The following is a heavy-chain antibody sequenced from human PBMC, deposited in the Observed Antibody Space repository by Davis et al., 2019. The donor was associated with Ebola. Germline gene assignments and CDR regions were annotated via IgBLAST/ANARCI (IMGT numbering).Heavy chain of an antibody. Sequence: SETLSLTCTVSGGSISSYYWSWIRQPPGKGLEWIGYIYYSGSTNYNPSLKSRVTISVDTSKNQFSLKLSSVTAADTAVYYCARDGYSSSPFDPWGQGTLVTVSS. V-gene: IGHV4-59*01. D-gene: IGHD5-18*01. CDR3: ARDGYSSSPFDP. CDR2: IYYSGST. J-gene: IGHJ5*02. CDR1: GGSISSYY.